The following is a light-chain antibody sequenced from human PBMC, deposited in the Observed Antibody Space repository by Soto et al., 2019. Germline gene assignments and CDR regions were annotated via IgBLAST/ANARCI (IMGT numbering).Light chain of an antibody. J-gene: IGKJ5*01. V-gene: IGKV1-33*01. Sequence: DIQMTQSPSSLSASVGDRVTITCQASQNINNYLNWYQQKPGRAPKLLIYDASNLEAGVPSRFRGSGSGTDFTFTIRRLQPEDIATYYCQQYENIPTFGQGTRLEIK. CDR1: QNINNY. CDR3: QQYENIPT. CDR2: DAS.